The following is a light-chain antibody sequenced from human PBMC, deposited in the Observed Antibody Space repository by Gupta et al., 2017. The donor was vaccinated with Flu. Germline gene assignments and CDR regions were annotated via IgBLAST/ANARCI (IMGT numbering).Light chain of an antibody. CDR2: DGS. CDR1: TSDVGWYNS. CDR3: SSSKNADTLGVI. Sequence: QSALTQPASVSGSPGQSITISCTGTTSDVGWYNSVSWYQQRPGKAPKLMMYDGSNRPSGISNRFSGSNSGNTASLTISXPXAEDEAXYYCSSSKNADTLGVIFGGGTRLTVL. V-gene: IGLV2-14*01. J-gene: IGLJ2*01.